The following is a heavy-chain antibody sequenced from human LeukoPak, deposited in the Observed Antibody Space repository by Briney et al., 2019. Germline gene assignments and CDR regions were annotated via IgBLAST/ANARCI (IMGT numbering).Heavy chain of an antibody. J-gene: IGHJ4*02. CDR3: ARDLGDYYGSGSYYNMEY. Sequence: ASVKVSCEASGYTFTGYYMHWVRQAPGQGLEWMGWINPNSGGTNYAQKFQGRVTMTRDTSISTAYMELSRLRSDDTAVYYCARDLGDYYGSGSYYNMEYWGQGTLVTVSS. CDR2: INPNSGGT. D-gene: IGHD3-10*01. V-gene: IGHV1-2*02. CDR1: GYTFTGYY.